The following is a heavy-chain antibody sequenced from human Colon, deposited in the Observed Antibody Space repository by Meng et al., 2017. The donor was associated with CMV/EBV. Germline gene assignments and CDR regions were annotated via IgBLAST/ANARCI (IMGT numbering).Heavy chain of an antibody. J-gene: IGHJ3*02. Sequence: TVTTYENHWVGQATRQGLEWMAWMNPNSGNAAFAPKFQGRVSMTSDTSTSTAYMELSGLQFEDTAVYYCARGYYDDNGYNKYACDIWGQGTMVTVSS. CDR3: ARGYYDDNGYNKYACDI. CDR1: TVTTYE. V-gene: IGHV1-8*02. CDR2: MNPNSGNA. D-gene: IGHD3-22*01.